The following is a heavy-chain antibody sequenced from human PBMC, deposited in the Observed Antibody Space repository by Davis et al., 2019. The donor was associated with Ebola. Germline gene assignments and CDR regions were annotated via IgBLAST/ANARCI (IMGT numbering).Heavy chain of an antibody. CDR1: VFTLRYYG. Sequence: GESLKISCATSVFTLRYYGMHWVRPSPGKGLEWVAVIWYDGSKKYYADYVKGRFPISRDNSKNALYLQMNSLRAEDTAVYYCGRDRAMFRVGLIDYWGQGTLVTVSS. J-gene: IGHJ4*02. CDR2: IWYDGSKK. D-gene: IGHD3-10*01. V-gene: IGHV3-33*01. CDR3: GRDRAMFRVGLIDY.